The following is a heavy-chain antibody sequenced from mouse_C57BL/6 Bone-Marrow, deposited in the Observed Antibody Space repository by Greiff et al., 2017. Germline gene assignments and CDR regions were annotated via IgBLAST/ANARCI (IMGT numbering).Heavy chain of an antibody. CDR3: ARIYDGYQYYFDY. Sequence: QVQLQQPGAELVKPGASVKLSCKASGYTFTSYWMQWVKQRPGQGLEWIGEIDPSDSYTNYNQKFKGKATLPVDTSSSTAYMQLSSLTSEDSAVYYCARIYDGYQYYFDYWGQGTTLTVSS. CDR2: IDPSDSYT. D-gene: IGHD2-3*01. CDR1: GYTFTSYW. J-gene: IGHJ2*01. V-gene: IGHV1-50*01.